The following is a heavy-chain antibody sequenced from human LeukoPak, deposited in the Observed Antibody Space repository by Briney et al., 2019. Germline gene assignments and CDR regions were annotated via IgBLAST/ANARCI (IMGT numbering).Heavy chain of an antibody. J-gene: IGHJ4*02. D-gene: IGHD3-10*01. V-gene: IGHV3-11*04. CDR3: ARDLRGVFDY. Sequence: GGSLRLSCAASGFILSDYYMSWIRQAPGKGLEWVAYISTNDRTTYYADSVKGRFTISRDNAKNTLYLQMNSLRAEDTAVYYCARDLRGVFDYWGQGTLVTVSS. CDR2: ISTNDRTT. CDR1: GFILSDYY.